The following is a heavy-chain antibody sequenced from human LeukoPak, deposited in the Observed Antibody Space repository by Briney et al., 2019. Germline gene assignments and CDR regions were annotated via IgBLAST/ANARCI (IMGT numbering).Heavy chain of an antibody. J-gene: IGHJ6*02. D-gene: IGHD2-8*01. Sequence: GSVKVSCKASGYTFTHYAMHWVRQAPGQRLEWMGWINVGNGDTKYSQKFQGRVTITRDTSASTAYMELRSLRSDDTAVYYCARDTVYCTNGVCYTPTYYYGMDVWGQGTTVTVSS. CDR3: ARDTVYCTNGVCYTPTYYYGMDV. CDR1: GYTFTHYA. V-gene: IGHV1-3*01. CDR2: INVGNGDT.